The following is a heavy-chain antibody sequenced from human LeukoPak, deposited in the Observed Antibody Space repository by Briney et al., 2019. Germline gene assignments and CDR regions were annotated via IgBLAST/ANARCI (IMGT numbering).Heavy chain of an antibody. CDR3: ARVEQPVVLLY. V-gene: IGHV4-39*07. CDR1: GASVSTTAYY. CDR2: IYHSGST. J-gene: IGHJ4*02. D-gene: IGHD6-13*01. Sequence: KSSQTLSLTCTVSGASVSTTAYYWSWIRQPPGKGLEWIGSIYHSGSTYYNPSLKSRVTISVDTSKNQFSLKLSSVTAADTAVYYCARVEQPVVLLYWGQGTLVTVSS.